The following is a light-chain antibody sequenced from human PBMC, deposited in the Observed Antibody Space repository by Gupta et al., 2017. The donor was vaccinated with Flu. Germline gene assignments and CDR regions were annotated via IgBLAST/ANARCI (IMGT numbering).Light chain of an antibody. CDR2: NAQ. V-gene: IGLV8-61*01. CDR3: LLRSDDGTWL. J-gene: IGLJ3*02. CDR1: SGSVSSIHF. Sequence: VTQEPSLSVSPGGTVTLTCGSSSGSVSSIHFPSWYQQTPGQPPRPLIYNAQARSSGVPDRFSGSFLGSKAALTITGAQVDEDCIYFCLLRSDDGTWLFGGGTKLTVL.